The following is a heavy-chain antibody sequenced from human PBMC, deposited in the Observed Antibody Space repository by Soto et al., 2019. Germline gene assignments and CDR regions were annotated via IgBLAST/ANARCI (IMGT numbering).Heavy chain of an antibody. CDR2: INPSGGST. CDR3: DRPIAAAGAFAI. Sequence: ASVKVSCKASGYTFTSYYMHWVRQAPGQGLEWMGIINPSGGSTSYAQKFQGRVTMTRDTSTSTVYMELSSLRSEDTAVYYCDRPIAAAGAFAIWGQGTMVTVSS. CDR1: GYTFTSYY. J-gene: IGHJ3*02. V-gene: IGHV1-46*03. D-gene: IGHD6-13*01.